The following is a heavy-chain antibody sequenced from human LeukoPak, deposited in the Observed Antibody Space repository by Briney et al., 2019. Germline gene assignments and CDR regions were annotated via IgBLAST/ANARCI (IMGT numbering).Heavy chain of an antibody. V-gene: IGHV3-9*01. CDR1: GFTFDDYA. D-gene: IGHD6-19*01. Sequence: GRSLRLSCAASGFTFDDYAMHWVRQAPGKGLEWVSGISWNSGSIGYADSVKGRFTISRDNAKNSLYLQMNSLRAEDTALYYCAKDTQWLVRGDFDYWGQGTLVTVSS. CDR3: AKDTQWLVRGDFDY. J-gene: IGHJ4*02. CDR2: ISWNSGSI.